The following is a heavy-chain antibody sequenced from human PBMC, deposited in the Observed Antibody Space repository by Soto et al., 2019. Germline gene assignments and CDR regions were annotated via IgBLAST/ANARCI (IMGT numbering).Heavy chain of an antibody. CDR2: INHSGST. J-gene: IGHJ4*02. CDR3: ARALTDIVVVVAALGYYFDC. V-gene: IGHV4-34*01. Sequence: QVQLQQWGAGLLKPSETLSLTCAVYGGSFSGYYWSWIRQPPGKGLEWIGEINHSGSTTYNPSLKSRVTISVDTSKNQFSLKLSSVTAADTAVYYCARALTDIVVVVAALGYYFDCWGQGTLVTDSS. CDR1: GGSFSGYY. D-gene: IGHD2-15*01.